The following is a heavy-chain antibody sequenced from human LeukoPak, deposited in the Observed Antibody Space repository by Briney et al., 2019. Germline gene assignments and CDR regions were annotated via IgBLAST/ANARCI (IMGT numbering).Heavy chain of an antibody. CDR2: IFGGGGT. J-gene: IGHJ4*02. CDR3: ARGLVGDFWSGSPFDF. V-gene: IGHV3-53*01. CDR1: GFTVSSNY. D-gene: IGHD3-3*01. Sequence: GGSLRLSCAASGFTVSSNYMSWVRQAPGKGLEWVSVIFGGGGTYYGDSVRGRFTISRDNSKNTLYLQMNSLRAEDTAVYYCARGLVGDFWSGSPFDFWGQGSLVSVSS.